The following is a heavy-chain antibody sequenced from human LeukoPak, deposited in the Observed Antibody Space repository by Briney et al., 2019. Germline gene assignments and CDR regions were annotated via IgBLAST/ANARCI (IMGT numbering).Heavy chain of an antibody. J-gene: IGHJ4*02. Sequence: GGSVTLSCAATGFTFSIYTIIWVRQAPGKGLEWVSSISSASTDIDYADSAKGRLTIPRDNAKNSLYLHMNSLRVEDTAVYYCARVCGSGRSGGGCFPDAFDYWGLGTLVTVSS. CDR1: GFTFSIYT. CDR3: ARVCGSGRSGGGCFPDAFDY. V-gene: IGHV3-21*04. D-gene: IGHD2-15*01. CDR2: ISSASTDI.